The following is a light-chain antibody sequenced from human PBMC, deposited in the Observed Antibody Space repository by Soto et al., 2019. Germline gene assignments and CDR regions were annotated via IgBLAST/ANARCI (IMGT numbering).Light chain of an antibody. CDR1: SSNIGRNY. J-gene: IGLJ2*01. CDR2: RDN. Sequence: QSVLTQTPSVSGTPGQRVNISCSGSSSNIGRNYVYWYHQFPGTAPKLLIYRDNERPSGVPDRFSGSKSGTSASLAISGLRSGDEADYHCATWDDSLGCPVFGGGTKVTVL. CDR3: ATWDDSLGCPV. V-gene: IGLV1-47*01.